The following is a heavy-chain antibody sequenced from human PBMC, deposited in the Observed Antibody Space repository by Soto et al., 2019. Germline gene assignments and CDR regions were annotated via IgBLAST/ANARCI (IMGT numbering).Heavy chain of an antibody. J-gene: IGHJ6*02. V-gene: IGHV3-11*01. D-gene: IGHD3-10*01. CDR3: AKDMRGRSSISRYYYGLDV. CDR2: ISTSGSTT. CDR1: GVTFSDYY. Sequence: PGGSLRLSCAASGVTFSDYYMTWIRQAPGKGLERVSYISTSGSTTYYADSVKGRFTISRDNAKNSLYLQMNGLRGEDTALYYCAKDMRGRSSISRYYYGLDVWGHGT.